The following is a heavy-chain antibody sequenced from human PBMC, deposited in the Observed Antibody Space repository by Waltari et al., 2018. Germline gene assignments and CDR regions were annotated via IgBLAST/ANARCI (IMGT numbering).Heavy chain of an antibody. V-gene: IGHV4-59*01. CDR3: ARGSEGSYCSGGTCYSYYYMDV. CDR1: GGSISNYY. Sequence: QVQLQESGPGLVKPAETLSLTCTVSGGSISNYYRSCIRQPPGKGLEWIGYISYSGSTTYSPSLKSRVTITVDTSKKQFSLKLNFVTAADTAVYYCARGSEGSYCSGGTCYSYYYMDVWGKGTTVTVSS. CDR2: ISYSGST. J-gene: IGHJ6*03. D-gene: IGHD2-15*01.